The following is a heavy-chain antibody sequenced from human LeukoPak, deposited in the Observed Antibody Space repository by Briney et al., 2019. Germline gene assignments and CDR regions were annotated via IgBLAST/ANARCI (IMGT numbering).Heavy chain of an antibody. Sequence: GGSLRLPCAASGFTFSSYSMNWVRQAPGKGLEWVSYISSSNSTIYYADSVKGRFTISRDNAKNSLYLQMNSLRAEDTAVYYCARSGLSRFGFWGQGTLVTVSS. CDR3: ARSGLSRFGF. V-gene: IGHV3-48*01. J-gene: IGHJ4*02. CDR1: GFTFSSYS. CDR2: ISSSNSTI. D-gene: IGHD2/OR15-2a*01.